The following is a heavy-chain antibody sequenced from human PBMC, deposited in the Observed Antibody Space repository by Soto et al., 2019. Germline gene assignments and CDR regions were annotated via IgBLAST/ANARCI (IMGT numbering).Heavy chain of an antibody. V-gene: IGHV3-21*01. CDR2: ISSSSSYI. J-gene: IGHJ5*02. Sequence: EVQLVESGGGLVKPGGSLRLSCAASGFTFSSYSMNWVRQAPGKGLEWVSSISSSSSYIYYADSVKGRFTISRDNAKNSLYLQMNSLRAEDTAVYYWARDRNGEGWFDPWGQGTLVTVSS. D-gene: IGHD4-17*01. CDR3: ARDRNGEGWFDP. CDR1: GFTFSSYS.